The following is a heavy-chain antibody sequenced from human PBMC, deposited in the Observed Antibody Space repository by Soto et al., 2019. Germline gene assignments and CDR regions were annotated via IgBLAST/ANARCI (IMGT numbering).Heavy chain of an antibody. J-gene: IGHJ1*01. D-gene: IGHD3-22*01. CDR2: INSDRSRT. CDR3: ANGMYYYDSSGYYQGFQH. Sequence: GGSLRLSCAASGFTFSSYWMHWVGQAPGKGLVWVSRINSDRSRTSYADSVKGRFTISRDNAKNTLYLQMNSVGAEDTAVYYCANGMYYYDSSGYYQGFQHWRQGTLVTISS. V-gene: IGHV3-74*01. CDR1: GFTFSSYW.